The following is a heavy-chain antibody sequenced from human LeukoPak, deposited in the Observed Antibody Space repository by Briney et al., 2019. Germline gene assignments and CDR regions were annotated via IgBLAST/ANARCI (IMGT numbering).Heavy chain of an antibody. CDR2: INPNSGGT. Sequence: ASVKVSCKASRYTFTGYFIHWLRQAPGQGLEWMGWINPNSGGTNYEQKFQGRVTMTRDTSITTAYMDLSRLKSDDTAVYYCATVRDIVVGGGPYYFDYWGQGTLVTVSS. CDR3: ATVRDIVVGGGPYYFDY. D-gene: IGHD2-15*01. V-gene: IGHV1-2*02. J-gene: IGHJ4*02. CDR1: RYTFTGYF.